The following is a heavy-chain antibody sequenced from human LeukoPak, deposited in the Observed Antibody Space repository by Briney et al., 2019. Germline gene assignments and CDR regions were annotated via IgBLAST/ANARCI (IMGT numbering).Heavy chain of an antibody. D-gene: IGHD4-17*01. CDR1: GYTFTGYY. CDR3: ARESGYGDYEWSFDY. Sequence: WASVKVSCKASGYTFTGYYMHWVRQAPGQGLEWMGWINPNSGGTNYAQKFQGRVTMTRDTSISTAYMELSRLRSDDTAVYYCARESGYGDYEWSFDYWGQGTLVTVSS. V-gene: IGHV1-2*02. J-gene: IGHJ4*02. CDR2: INPNSGGT.